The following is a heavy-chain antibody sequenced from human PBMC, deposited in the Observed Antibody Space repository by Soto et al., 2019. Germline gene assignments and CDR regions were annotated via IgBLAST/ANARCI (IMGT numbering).Heavy chain of an antibody. CDR1: GYTFTSYG. Sequence: ASVKVSCKASGYTFTSYGISWVRQAPGQGLEWMGWISAYNGNTNYAQKLQGRVTMTTDTSTSTAYMELSRLRSDDTAVYYCATSGCSGGSRYAFDYWGQGTLVTVSS. CDR2: ISAYNGNT. D-gene: IGHD2-15*01. V-gene: IGHV1-18*01. CDR3: ATSGCSGGSRYAFDY. J-gene: IGHJ4*02.